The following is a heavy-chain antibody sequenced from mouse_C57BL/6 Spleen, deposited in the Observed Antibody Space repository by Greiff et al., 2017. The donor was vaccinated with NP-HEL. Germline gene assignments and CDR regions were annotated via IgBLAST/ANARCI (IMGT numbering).Heavy chain of an antibody. Sequence: EVKLMESGGGLVQPGGSLKLSCAASGFTFSDYYMYWVRQTPEKRLEWVAYISNGGGSTYYPDTVKGRFTISRDNAKNTLYLQMSRLKSEDTAMYYCARPFITTVVGYAMDYWGQGTSVTVSS. CDR3: ARPFITTVVGYAMDY. CDR2: ISNGGGST. D-gene: IGHD1-1*01. CDR1: GFTFSDYY. J-gene: IGHJ4*01. V-gene: IGHV5-12*01.